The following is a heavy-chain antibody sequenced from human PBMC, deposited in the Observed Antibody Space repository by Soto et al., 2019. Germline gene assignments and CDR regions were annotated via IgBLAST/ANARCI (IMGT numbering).Heavy chain of an antibody. D-gene: IGHD6-19*01. V-gene: IGHV4-59*08. J-gene: IGHJ4*02. CDR2: IYYSVST. CDR1: GGSISSYY. Sequence: SETLSLTCTVSGGSISSYYWSWIRQPPGKGLECIVYIYYSVSTNYNPSLKSRVTISVDTSKIQFSLKLSSVTASDTAVYYCARSGYSSGWYDYWGQGTLVTVSS. CDR3: ARSGYSSGWYDY.